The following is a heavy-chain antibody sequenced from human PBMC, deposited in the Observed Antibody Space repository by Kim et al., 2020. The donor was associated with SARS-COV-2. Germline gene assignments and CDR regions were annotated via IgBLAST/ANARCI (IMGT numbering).Heavy chain of an antibody. Sequence: GGSLRLSCAASGFTFSSYSMNWVRQAPGKGLEWVSSISSSSSYIYYADSVKGRFTISRDNAKNSLYLQMNSLRAEDTAVYYCARQYYYDSSGYPYYFDYWGQGTLVTVSS. J-gene: IGHJ4*02. D-gene: IGHD3-22*01. V-gene: IGHV3-21*01. CDR3: ARQYYYDSSGYPYYFDY. CDR1: GFTFSSYS. CDR2: ISSSSSYI.